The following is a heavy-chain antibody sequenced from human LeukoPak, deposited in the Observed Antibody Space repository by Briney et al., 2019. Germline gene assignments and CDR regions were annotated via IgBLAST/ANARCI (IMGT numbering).Heavy chain of an antibody. CDR1: GFTFSSYA. V-gene: IGHV3-23*01. Sequence: GGSLRLSCAASGFTFSSYAMSWVRQAPGKRLEWVSAISGSGGSTYYADSVKGRFTISRDNSKNTLYLQMNSLRAEDTAVYYCAKDDRGSVENWFDPWGQGTLVTVSS. CDR3: AKDDRGSVENWFDP. D-gene: IGHD3-16*01. CDR2: ISGSGGST. J-gene: IGHJ5*02.